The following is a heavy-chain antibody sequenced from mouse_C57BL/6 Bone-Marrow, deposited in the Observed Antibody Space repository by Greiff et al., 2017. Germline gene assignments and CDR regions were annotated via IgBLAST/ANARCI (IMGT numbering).Heavy chain of an antibody. CDR1: GYTFTSYW. CDR2: IDPSDSYT. J-gene: IGHJ3*01. Sequence: QVQLQQPGAELVKPGASVKLSCKASGYTFTSYWMHWVKQRPGQGLEWIGEIDPSDSYTNYNQKFKGKSTLTVDKSSSTAYMQLSSLTSEDSAVYYCSREEVVFLRCAYGGRGTLVTVTA. D-gene: IGHD1-3*01. CDR3: SREEVVFLRCAY. V-gene: IGHV1-69*01.